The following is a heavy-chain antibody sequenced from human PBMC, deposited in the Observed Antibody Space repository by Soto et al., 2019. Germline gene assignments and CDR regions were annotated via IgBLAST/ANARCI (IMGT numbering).Heavy chain of an antibody. D-gene: IGHD3-22*01. CDR1: GYTFTGYY. J-gene: IGHJ4*02. Sequence: ASVKVSCKASGYTFTGYYMHWVRQAPGQGLEWMGWINPNSGGTNYAQKFQGRVTMTRDTSISTAYMELSRLRSEDTAVYYCARDGFSLDIPYYYDSSGYSHLDYLGQGTLVTVSS. V-gene: IGHV1-2*02. CDR2: INPNSGGT. CDR3: ARDGFSLDIPYYYDSSGYSHLDY.